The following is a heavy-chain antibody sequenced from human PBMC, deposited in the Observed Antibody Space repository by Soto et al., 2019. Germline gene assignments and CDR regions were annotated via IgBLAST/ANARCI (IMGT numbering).Heavy chain of an antibody. V-gene: IGHV3-33*01. CDR1: GFTFSSYG. CDR3: ARDYVAVDY. Sequence: QVQLVESGGGVVQPGRSLRLSCAASGFTFSSYGMHWVRKAAGKGLECVAVIWYDGSNKYYADSVKGRFTISRDNSKNTLYLQLNSLRAEDTAVYYCARDYVAVDYWGQVLLFTVSS. D-gene: IGHD3-16*01. CDR2: IWYDGSNK. J-gene: IGHJ4*02.